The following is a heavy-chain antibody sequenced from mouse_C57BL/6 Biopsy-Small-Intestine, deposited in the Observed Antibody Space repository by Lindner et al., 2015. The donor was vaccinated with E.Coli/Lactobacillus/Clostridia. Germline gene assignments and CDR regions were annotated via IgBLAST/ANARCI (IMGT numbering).Heavy chain of an antibody. CDR1: GYSFTGYN. CDR2: ISPYYGRT. V-gene: IGHV1-39*01. J-gene: IGHJ3*01. D-gene: IGHD2-3*01. Sequence: VQLQESGADLVKPGASVKISCKASGYSFTGYNMNWVKQSHGKSLEWIGNISPYYGRTNYNQNFKDQATLTVDKSSSTAYMQLDSLTSEDSAVYYCAREGFYDGYPAWFAYWGQGTLVTVSA. CDR3: AREGFYDGYPAWFAY.